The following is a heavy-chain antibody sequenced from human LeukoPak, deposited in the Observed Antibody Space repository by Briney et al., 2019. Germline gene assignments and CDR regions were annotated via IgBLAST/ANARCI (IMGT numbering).Heavy chain of an antibody. CDR1: GGSISSSSYY. CDR3: ARADFWSGFEDY. J-gene: IGHJ4*02. V-gene: IGHV4-39*07. CDR2: IYYSGST. D-gene: IGHD3-3*01. Sequence: PSETLSLTCTVSGGSISSSSYYWGWIRQPPGKGLEWIGSIYYSGSTYYNPSLKSRVTISVDTSKNQFSLKLSSVTAADTAVYYCARADFWSGFEDYWGQGTLVTASS.